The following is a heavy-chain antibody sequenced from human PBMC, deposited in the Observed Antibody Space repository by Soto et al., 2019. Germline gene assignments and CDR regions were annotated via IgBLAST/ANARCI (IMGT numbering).Heavy chain of an antibody. Sequence: EVQLVESGGDLVQPGGSLRLSCAASAFTFSSYWMHWVRQAPGKGLVWVSRTNSDGSSTNYADSVKGRFTISRDNAKNTLYLQMNSLRAEDTAVYYWARDPYPWTSGWNWFDPWGQGTLVTVSS. CDR3: ARDPYPWTSGWNWFDP. J-gene: IGHJ5*02. CDR1: AFTFSSYW. CDR2: TNSDGSST. D-gene: IGHD6-19*01. V-gene: IGHV3-74*01.